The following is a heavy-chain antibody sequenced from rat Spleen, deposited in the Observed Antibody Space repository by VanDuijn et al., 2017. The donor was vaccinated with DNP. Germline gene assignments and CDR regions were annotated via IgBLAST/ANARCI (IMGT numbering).Heavy chain of an antibody. V-gene: IGHV5-22*01. J-gene: IGHJ2*01. CDR2: IRYDGGGT. D-gene: IGHD4-3*01. CDR1: GFTFSDYY. Sequence: EVQLVESGGDLVQPGRSLKLFCAASGFTFSDYYMAWVRQAPTKDLEWVAYIRYDGGGTKYADSVKGRFTISRDNAKKTLYLQMNSLRSEDMATYYCVRWNSGHFDYWGQGVMVPVSS. CDR3: VRWNSGHFDY.